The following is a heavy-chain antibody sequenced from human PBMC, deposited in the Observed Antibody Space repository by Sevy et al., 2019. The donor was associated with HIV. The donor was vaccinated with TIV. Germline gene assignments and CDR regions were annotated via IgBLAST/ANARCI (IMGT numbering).Heavy chain of an antibody. V-gene: IGHV1-2*06. D-gene: IGHD3-3*01. Sequence: ASVKVSCKTTGYIFSDYNMHWVRQAPGQGLEWMALINPNSGDTNYAQRQRGRVSMTRDTSMSTAYVELCGRTAHDTAVYYCVREDRTAPKTLLSFDIWGQGTMVTVSS. J-gene: IGHJ3*02. CDR1: GYIFSDYN. CDR3: VREDRTAPKTLLSFDI. CDR2: INPNSGDT.